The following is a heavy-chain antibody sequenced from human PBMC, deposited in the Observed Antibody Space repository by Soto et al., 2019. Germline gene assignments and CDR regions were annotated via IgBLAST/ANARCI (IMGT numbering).Heavy chain of an antibody. CDR1: GFTFSSYS. D-gene: IGHD3-9*01. V-gene: IGHV3-48*01. Sequence: GGSLRLSCAASGFTFSSYSMNWVRQAPGKGLEWVAYISTSSSTIYYADSVKGRFTISRDNAKNSLFLQVNSLRAEDTAVYYCARDRYYDILTGDTDYWGQGTLVTVSS. CDR2: ISTSSSTI. CDR3: ARDRYYDILTGDTDY. J-gene: IGHJ4*02.